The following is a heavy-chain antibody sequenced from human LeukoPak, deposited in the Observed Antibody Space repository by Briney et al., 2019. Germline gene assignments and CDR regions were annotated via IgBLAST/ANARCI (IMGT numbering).Heavy chain of an antibody. D-gene: IGHD6-19*01. Sequence: GGSLRLSCAASGFTFGSYAMSWVRQAPGKGLEWVSAISGSGGSTYYADSVKGRFTISRDNSKNTLYLQMNSLRAEDTAVYYCAKWRSGYSSGWYEYYFDYWGQGTLVTVSS. V-gene: IGHV3-23*01. CDR1: GFTFGSYA. J-gene: IGHJ4*02. CDR2: ISGSGGST. CDR3: AKWRSGYSSGWYEYYFDY.